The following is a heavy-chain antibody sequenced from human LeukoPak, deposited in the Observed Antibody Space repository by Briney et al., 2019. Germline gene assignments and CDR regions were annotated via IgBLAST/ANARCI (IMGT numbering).Heavy chain of an antibody. J-gene: IGHJ6*03. CDR3: ARRRGDMTTIPDYHYYYMDV. CDR1: GASISTYY. Sequence: SHTLSLTCTVSGASISTYYWSWIRQPPGKGLEWIGHISLSGNTDIHASLKSRGSISRDTSKNQFSLKLSSVTAADTAVYYCARRRGDMTTIPDYHYYYMDVWGKGTTVTVSS. D-gene: IGHD5-24*01. CDR2: ISLSGNT. V-gene: IGHV4-4*09.